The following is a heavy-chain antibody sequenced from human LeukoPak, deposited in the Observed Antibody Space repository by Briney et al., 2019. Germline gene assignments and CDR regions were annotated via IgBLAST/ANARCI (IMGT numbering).Heavy chain of an antibody. CDR2: IYYSGST. Sequence: SETLSLTCTVSGGSINSGGYYWSWIRQHPGKGLEWIGYIYYSGSTYYNPSLKSRVTISVDTSKNQFSLKLSSVTAADTAVYYCARGGTGYCSGGSCYAPTPDYYYGMDVWGQGTTVTVSS. CDR1: GGSINSGGYY. D-gene: IGHD2-15*01. CDR3: ARGGTGYCSGGSCYAPTPDYYYGMDV. J-gene: IGHJ6*02. V-gene: IGHV4-31*03.